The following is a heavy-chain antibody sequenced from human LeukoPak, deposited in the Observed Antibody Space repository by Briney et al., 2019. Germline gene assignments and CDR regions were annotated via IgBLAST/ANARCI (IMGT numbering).Heavy chain of an antibody. Sequence: SVKVSCKASGGAFSSYAISWVRQAPGQGLEWMGGIIPIFGTANYAQKFQGRVTITTDESTSTAYMELSSLRSEDTAVYYCARGWSDGIAVAGQFDYWGQGTLVTVSS. D-gene: IGHD6-19*01. CDR3: ARGWSDGIAVAGQFDY. CDR2: IIPIFGTA. CDR1: GGAFSSYA. J-gene: IGHJ4*02. V-gene: IGHV1-69*05.